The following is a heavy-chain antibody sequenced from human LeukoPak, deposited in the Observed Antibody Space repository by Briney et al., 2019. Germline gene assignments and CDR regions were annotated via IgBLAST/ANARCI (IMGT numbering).Heavy chain of an antibody. CDR3: ASEHIAAAGTYVY. CDR2: INHSGST. V-gene: IGHV4-34*01. J-gene: IGHJ4*02. D-gene: IGHD6-13*01. Sequence: SETLSLTCAVYGGSFSGYYWSWIRQPPGKGLEWIGEINHSGSTNYNPSLKSRVTISADTSKNQFSLKLSSVTAADTAVYYCASEHIAAAGTYVYWGQGTLVTVSS. CDR1: GGSFSGYY.